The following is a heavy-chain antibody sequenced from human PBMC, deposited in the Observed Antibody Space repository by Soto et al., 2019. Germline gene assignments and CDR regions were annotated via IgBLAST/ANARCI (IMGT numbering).Heavy chain of an antibody. CDR2: ISHGGIT. Sequence: QVRLQQWGAGLLKPSETLSLTCTVYGGSFTNYYWSWIRQPPGKGLEWIGDISHGGITNYNPSLKSRVTISLDTSQNQFSLRLTSVTAADTAVYYCARNFRYWGQGTLVTVSS. CDR3: ARNFRY. J-gene: IGHJ4*02. V-gene: IGHV4-34*01. CDR1: GGSFTNYY.